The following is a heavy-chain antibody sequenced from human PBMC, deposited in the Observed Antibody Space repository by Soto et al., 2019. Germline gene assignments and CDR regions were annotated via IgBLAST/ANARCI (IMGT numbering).Heavy chain of an antibody. V-gene: IGHV1-18*01. CDR3: ARGVAVAGLIRIGYYYYGMDV. D-gene: IGHD6-19*01. CDR2: ISAYNGNT. J-gene: IGHJ6*02. Sequence: QVRLVQSGAEVKKPGASVKVSCKASGYTFTSYGISWVRQAPGQGLEWMGWISAYNGNTNYAQKLQGRVTMTTDTSTSTAYMELRSLRSDDTAVYYCARGVAVAGLIRIGYYYYGMDVWGQGTTVTVSS. CDR1: GYTFTSYG.